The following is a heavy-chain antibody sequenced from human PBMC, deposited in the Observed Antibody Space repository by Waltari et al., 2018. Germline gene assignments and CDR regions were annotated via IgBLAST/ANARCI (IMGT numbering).Heavy chain of an antibody. CDR2: IYYSGST. J-gene: IGHJ3*02. CDR1: GGSISSYY. CDR3: ARGDILTLGRAFDI. Sequence: QVQLQESGPGLVKPSETLSLTCTVSGGSISSYYWSWIRQPPGKGLEWIGYIYYSGSTNSNPSLKSRVTISVDTSKNQFSLKLSSVTAADTAVYYCARGDILTLGRAFDIWGQGTMVTVSS. D-gene: IGHD3-9*01. V-gene: IGHV4-59*01.